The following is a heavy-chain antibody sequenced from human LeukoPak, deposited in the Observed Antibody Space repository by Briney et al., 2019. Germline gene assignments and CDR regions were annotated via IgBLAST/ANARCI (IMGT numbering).Heavy chain of an antibody. V-gene: IGHV1-18*04. J-gene: IGHJ4*02. CDR3: ARRAEWLVPDY. CDR1: GYTFTGYY. Sequence: ASVKVSCKASGYTFTGYYMHWVRQAPGQGLEWMGWISAYNGNTNYAQKLQGRVTMTTDTSTSTAYMELRSLRSDDTAVYYCARRAEWLVPDYWGQGTLVTVSS. D-gene: IGHD6-19*01. CDR2: ISAYNGNT.